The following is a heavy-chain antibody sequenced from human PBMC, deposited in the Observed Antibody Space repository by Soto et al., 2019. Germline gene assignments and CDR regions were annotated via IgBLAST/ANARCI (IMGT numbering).Heavy chain of an antibody. CDR1: GGTFSSYA. CDR2: IIPIFGTA. CDR3: ARDQVSKRYSGSYGYFQH. Sequence: ASVKVSCKASGGTFSSYAISWVRQAPGQGLEWMGGIIPIFGTANYAQKFQGRVTITADESTSTAYMELSSLRSEDTAVYYCARDQVSKRYSGSYGYFQHWGQGTLVTVSS. D-gene: IGHD1-26*01. V-gene: IGHV1-69*13. J-gene: IGHJ1*01.